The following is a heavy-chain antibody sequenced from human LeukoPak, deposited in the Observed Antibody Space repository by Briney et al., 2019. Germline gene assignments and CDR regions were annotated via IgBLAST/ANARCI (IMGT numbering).Heavy chain of an antibody. CDR3: TRDRGAYNLYDY. V-gene: IGHV3-49*03. D-gene: IGHD1-1*01. CDR2: IRSKAYGKTA. Sequence: GGSLRLSCAASGFTFGDYAMSWIRQAPGKGLEWVGFIRSKAYGKTADYAASVKGRFTISRDDSKAIAYLQMNSLKTEDTAVYHCTRDRGAYNLYDYWGQGTLVTVSS. J-gene: IGHJ4*02. CDR1: GFTFGDYA.